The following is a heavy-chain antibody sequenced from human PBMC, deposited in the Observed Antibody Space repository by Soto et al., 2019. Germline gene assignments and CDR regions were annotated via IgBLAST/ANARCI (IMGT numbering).Heavy chain of an antibody. D-gene: IGHD2-15*01. CDR1: GSTFSSYA. CDR2: ISGSGDST. Sequence: VQLWESGGGLVQPGGSLRLSCAASGSTFSSYAMSWVRQAPGKGLEWVSVISGSGDSTYYADSVKGRFTISRDNSKNTLYVQMNSLRAEDTAVYYCARELGYCSGGSCYMDGAFDFWGQGTMVTVSS. V-gene: IGHV3-23*01. CDR3: ARELGYCSGGSCYMDGAFDF. J-gene: IGHJ3*01.